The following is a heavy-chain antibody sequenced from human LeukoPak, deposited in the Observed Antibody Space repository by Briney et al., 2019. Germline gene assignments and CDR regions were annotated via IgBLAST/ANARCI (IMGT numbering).Heavy chain of an antibody. CDR3: ARVGYCSSTSCYEGWFDP. D-gene: IGHD2-2*03. CDR1: GYTFTGYY. CDR2: INPNRGGT. Sequence: GASVKVSCKASGYTFTGYYMHWVRQAPGQGLKWMGWINPNRGGTNYAQKLQGRVTMTRDTSISTAYMELSRLRSDDTAVYYCARVGYCSSTSCYEGWFDPWGQGTLVTVSS. J-gene: IGHJ5*02. V-gene: IGHV1-2*02.